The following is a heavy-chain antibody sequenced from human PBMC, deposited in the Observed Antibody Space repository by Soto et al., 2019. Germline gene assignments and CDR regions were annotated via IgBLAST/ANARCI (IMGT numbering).Heavy chain of an antibody. V-gene: IGHV4-34*01. Sequence: QVQLQQWGAGLLKPSETLSLTCAVYGGSFSGYYWSWIRQPPGKGLEWIGEINHSGSTNYNPSLKSRVTISVDTSNNQFSLKLSSVTAADTAVYYCARRTPCSSTSCDFDYWGQGTLVTVSS. CDR3: ARRTPCSSTSCDFDY. CDR1: GGSFSGYY. CDR2: INHSGST. J-gene: IGHJ4*02. D-gene: IGHD2-2*01.